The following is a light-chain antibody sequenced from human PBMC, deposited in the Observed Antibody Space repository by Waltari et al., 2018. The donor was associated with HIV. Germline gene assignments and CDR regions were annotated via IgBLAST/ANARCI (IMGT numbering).Light chain of an antibody. V-gene: IGKV3-11*01. CDR3: QQRSNWPPFT. CDR2: DAS. J-gene: IGKJ3*01. Sequence: EIVLKQSPATLSLSPGERATLSCRASQSVSSYLACYQQKPDQAPRLLIYDASNRATGIPARWSGSGYGTDFTLTIRRLEPEDFTVYYCQQRSNWPPFTFGPGTKVDIK. CDR1: QSVSSY.